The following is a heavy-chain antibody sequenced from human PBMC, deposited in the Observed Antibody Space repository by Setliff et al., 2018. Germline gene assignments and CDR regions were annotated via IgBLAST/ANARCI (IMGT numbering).Heavy chain of an antibody. Sequence: PSETLSLTCAVYGGSFSGYYWSWIRQPPGKGLEWIGSIYHSGSTYYNPSLKSRVTISVDTSKNQFSLKLSSVTAADTAVYYCARSQSGSYFYYYYYGMDVWGQGTTVTVSS. V-gene: IGHV4-34*01. CDR1: GGSFSGYY. CDR3: ARSQSGSYFYYYYYGMDV. D-gene: IGHD1-26*01. CDR2: IYHSGST. J-gene: IGHJ6*02.